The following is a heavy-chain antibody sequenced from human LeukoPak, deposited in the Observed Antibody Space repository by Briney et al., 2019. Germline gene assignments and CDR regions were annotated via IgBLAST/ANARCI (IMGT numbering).Heavy chain of an antibody. CDR1: GGSFSGYY. D-gene: IGHD3-10*01. J-gene: IGHJ5*02. CDR2: INHSGST. CDR3: ARGGYYGSGNDFRFDP. Sequence: PSETLSLTCAVYGGSFSGYYWSWIRQPPGKGLEWIGEINHSGSTNYNPSLKSRVTISVDTSKNQFSLKLSSVTAADTAVYYCARGGYYGSGNDFRFDPWGQGTLVTVSS. V-gene: IGHV4-34*01.